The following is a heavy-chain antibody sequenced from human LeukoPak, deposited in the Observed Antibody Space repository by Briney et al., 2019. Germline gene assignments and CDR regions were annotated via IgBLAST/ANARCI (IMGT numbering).Heavy chain of an antibody. J-gene: IGHJ4*02. CDR1: GGSISSSSYY. CDR2: IFYSENT. Sequence: PSETLSLTCTVSGGSISSSSYYWGWIRQPPGKGLEWIGSIFYSENTYYNPSLESRVTISIDTSKNEFSLKLSSVTAADTAVYYCARGHGRDFYLDYWGQGTLVTVSS. CDR3: ARGHGRDFYLDY. D-gene: IGHD2/OR15-2a*01. V-gene: IGHV4-39*07.